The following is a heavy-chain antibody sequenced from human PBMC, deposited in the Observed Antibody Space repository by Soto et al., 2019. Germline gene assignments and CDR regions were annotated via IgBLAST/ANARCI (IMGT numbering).Heavy chain of an antibody. D-gene: IGHD2-15*01. J-gene: IGHJ4*02. V-gene: IGHV3-30*03. CDR3: ARGTYSGPLDY. CDR2: ISYDGSNK. Sequence: QVQLVESGGGVVQPGRSLRLSCAASGFTFSSYGMHWVRQAPGKGLEWVAVISYDGSNKYYADSVQGRFTISRDNSRNTLYLQMNSLRAQDTAVYYCARGTYSGPLDYWGQGTLVTVSS. CDR1: GFTFSSYG.